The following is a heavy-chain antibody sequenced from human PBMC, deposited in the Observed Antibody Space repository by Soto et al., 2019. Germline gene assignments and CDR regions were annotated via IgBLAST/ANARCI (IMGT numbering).Heavy chain of an antibody. V-gene: IGHV4-59*12. Sequence: QVQLQESGPGLVRPSETLSLTCNVSGGSINNFYWSWIRQPPGTGLEWIGYVFYTGSTSYNPSLKSRVTMSVDMSKNQFSLRLRSVTAADTGVYYCARTRMVGKVGPQMGYYFDDWGQGTLVTVSS. CDR3: ARTRMVGKVGPQMGYYFDD. D-gene: IGHD2-8*01. J-gene: IGHJ4*02. CDR1: GGSINNFY. CDR2: VFYTGST.